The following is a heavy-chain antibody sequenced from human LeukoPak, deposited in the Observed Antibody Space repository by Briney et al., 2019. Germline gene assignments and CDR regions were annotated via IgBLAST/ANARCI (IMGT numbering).Heavy chain of an antibody. D-gene: IGHD1-26*01. J-gene: IGHJ4*02. Sequence: VASVTVSCKASGYTFTSYDINWVRQATGQGLEWMGWMNPNSGNTGYAQKFQGRVTMTRNTSISTAYMELSSLRSEDTAVYYCARVKIREGTYYFDYWGQGTLVTVSS. V-gene: IGHV1-8*01. CDR1: GYTFTSYD. CDR3: ARVKIREGTYYFDY. CDR2: MNPNSGNT.